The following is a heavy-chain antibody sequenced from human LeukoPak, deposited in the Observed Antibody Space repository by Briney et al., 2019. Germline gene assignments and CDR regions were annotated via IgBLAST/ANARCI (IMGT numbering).Heavy chain of an antibody. CDR3: ARLWLGELFWHAFDI. D-gene: IGHD3-10*01. V-gene: IGHV1-18*04. Sequence: ASVKVSCKASGYTFTSYGISWVRQAPGQGLEWMGWISAYNGNTNYAQKLQGRVTMTTDTSTSTAYMELRSLRSDDTAVYYCARLWLGELFWHAFDIWGQGTMVTVSS. CDR2: ISAYNGNT. CDR1: GYTFTSYG. J-gene: IGHJ3*02.